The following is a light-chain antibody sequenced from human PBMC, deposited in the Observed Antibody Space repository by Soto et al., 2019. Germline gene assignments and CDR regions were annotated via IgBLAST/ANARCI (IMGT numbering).Light chain of an antibody. CDR3: SSRIGGTSVV. J-gene: IGLJ2*01. CDR2: EVT. V-gene: IGLV2-8*01. CDR1: SSDLGDFYY. Sequence: QAVVTQPPSASGSPGQSVTISCTGTSSDLGDFYYVSWYQQHPGQVPKLMIYEVTKRPSGVPDRFSGSKSGNTASLTVSGLQAEDEADYYCSSRIGGTSVVFGGGTKLTVL.